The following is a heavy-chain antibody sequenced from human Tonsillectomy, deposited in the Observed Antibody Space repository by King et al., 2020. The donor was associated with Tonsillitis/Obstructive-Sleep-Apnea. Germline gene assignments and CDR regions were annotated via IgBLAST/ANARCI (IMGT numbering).Heavy chain of an antibody. Sequence: VQLVESGGGVVQPGRSRRLSCVASGVTFRHYAMHWVRQSPGKWLEWEALISYDGSDKYYEEAVKGRFTVSRDNSKNTLYLQMNFLRPEDTAVYYCARREMATISPAFDIWGQGTMVTVSS. V-gene: IGHV3-30*04. D-gene: IGHD5-24*01. CDR1: GVTFRHYA. CDR3: ARREMATISPAFDI. CDR2: ISYDGSDK. J-gene: IGHJ3*02.